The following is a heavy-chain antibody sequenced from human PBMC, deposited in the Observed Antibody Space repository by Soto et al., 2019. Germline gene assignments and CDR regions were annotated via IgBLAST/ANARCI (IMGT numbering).Heavy chain of an antibody. V-gene: IGHV3-23*01. D-gene: IGHD2-2*01. Sequence: GGSLRLSCVASGFTFSTYTMSWVRQAPGKGLEWVSVISGSGGSSGPSYADSVQGRFSISRDNTRNTLYLQMNSLRGEDTAMYYCAKARCSTAPCCVPEYWGQGTRVTVSS. CDR3: AKARCSTAPCCVPEY. J-gene: IGHJ4*02. CDR2: ISGSGGSSGP. CDR1: GFTFSTYT.